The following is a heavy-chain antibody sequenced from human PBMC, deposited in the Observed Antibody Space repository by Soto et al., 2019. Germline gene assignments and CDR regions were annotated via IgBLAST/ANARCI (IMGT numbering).Heavy chain of an antibody. CDR3: ARGGDYYYYGMDV. V-gene: IGHV4-30-2*01. CDR1: DGSISSGGYS. D-gene: IGHD6-25*01. CDR2: IYHSGST. J-gene: IGHJ6*02. Sequence: SETLSLTCAVSDGSISSGGYSWSWIRQPPGKGLEWIGYIYHSGSTYYNPSLKSRVTISRDRSKSQFSLKLSSVTAADTAVYYCARGGDYYYYGMDVWGQGTTVTVS.